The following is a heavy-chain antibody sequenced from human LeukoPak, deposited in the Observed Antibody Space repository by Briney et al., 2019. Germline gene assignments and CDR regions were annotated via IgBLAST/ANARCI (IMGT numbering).Heavy chain of an antibody. CDR1: GFTFSTYW. J-gene: IGHJ4*02. Sequence: TGGSLRLSXAASGFTFSTYWMQWVRQAPGKGLVWVSHINSDGSSTTYADSVKGRFTTSRDNAKNTLYLQMNSLRAEDTAVYYCVRDNYGVDYWGQGTLVTVSS. CDR3: VRDNYGVDY. CDR2: INSDGSST. D-gene: IGHD3-16*01. V-gene: IGHV3-74*03.